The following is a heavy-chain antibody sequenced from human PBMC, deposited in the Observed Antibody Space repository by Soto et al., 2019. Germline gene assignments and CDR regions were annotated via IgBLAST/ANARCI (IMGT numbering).Heavy chain of an antibody. CDR2: ISSSSSYI. J-gene: IGHJ6*02. Sequence: PGGSLRLSCAASGFTFSSYSMNWVRQAPGKGLEWVSSISSSSSYIYYADSVKGRFTISRDNAKNSLYLQMNSLRAEDTAVYYCAGDSSGYPYYYYGMDVWDQGTTVTVSS. CDR1: GFTFSSYS. D-gene: IGHD3-22*01. V-gene: IGHV3-21*01. CDR3: AGDSSGYPYYYYGMDV.